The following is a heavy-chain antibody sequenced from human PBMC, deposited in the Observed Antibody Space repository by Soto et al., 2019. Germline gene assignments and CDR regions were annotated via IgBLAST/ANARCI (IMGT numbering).Heavy chain of an antibody. Sequence: SETLSLTCTVSGGSISSYHWSWIRQPPGKGLEWIGYISYSGSTNYNPSLKSRVTISVDTSKNQFSLKLPSVTAADTAVYYCARTGPSMVMVDYWGQGTRVTV. D-gene: IGHD5-18*01. CDR3: ARTGPSMVMVDY. CDR2: ISYSGST. J-gene: IGHJ4*02. CDR1: GGSISSYH. V-gene: IGHV4-59*01.